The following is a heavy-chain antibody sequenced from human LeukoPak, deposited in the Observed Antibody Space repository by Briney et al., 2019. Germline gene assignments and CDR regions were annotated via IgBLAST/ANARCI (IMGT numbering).Heavy chain of an antibody. CDR2: INPNSGGT. V-gene: IGHV1-2*02. D-gene: IGHD5-18*01. CDR3: ARGTGYGIDHY. J-gene: IGHJ4*02. CDR1: GYTFTGYY. Sequence: ASVKVSCKASGYTFTGYYMHWVRQAPGQGLEWMGWINPNSGGTNYAQKFQGRVTITRDTSASTAYMELSSLRSEDMAVYYCARGTGYGIDHYWGQGTLVTVSS.